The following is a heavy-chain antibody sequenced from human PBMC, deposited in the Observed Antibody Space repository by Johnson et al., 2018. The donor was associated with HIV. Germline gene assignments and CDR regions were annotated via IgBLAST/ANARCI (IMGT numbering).Heavy chain of an antibody. CDR1: GFTFSDYY. D-gene: IGHD1-26*01. CDR3: ARDPLVGATPGGAFDI. Sequence: VQLLESGGGLVQPGGSLRLSCAASGFTFSDYYMSWIRQAPGKGLEWVSAISGSGGSTYYADFVKGRFTISRDNSKNTLYLQMNSLRANDTALYYCARDPLVGATPGGAFDIWGQGTMVTVSS. J-gene: IGHJ3*02. CDR2: ISGSGGST. V-gene: IGHV3-23*01.